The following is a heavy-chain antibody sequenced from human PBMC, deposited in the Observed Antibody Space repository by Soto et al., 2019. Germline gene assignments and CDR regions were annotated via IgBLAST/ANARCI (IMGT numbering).Heavy chain of an antibody. J-gene: IGHJ6*02. Sequence: QVQLVQSGAEVKKPGASVKVSCKASGYTFTSYYMHWVRQAPGQGLEWMGIINPSGGSTSYAQKFQGRVTMARDTSTSTVYMELSSLRSEDTAVYYCARELQITMIVVDYYYYYGMDVWGQGPTVTVSS. CDR1: GYTFTSYY. CDR2: INPSGGST. D-gene: IGHD3-22*01. CDR3: ARELQITMIVVDYYYYYGMDV. V-gene: IGHV1-46*01.